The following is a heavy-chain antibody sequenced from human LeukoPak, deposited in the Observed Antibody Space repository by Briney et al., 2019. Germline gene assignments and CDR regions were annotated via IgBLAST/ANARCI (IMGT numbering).Heavy chain of an antibody. CDR2: VSYDGTDT. CDR3: VRVSGFCTNGACPPFDP. D-gene: IGHD2-8*01. Sequence: GGSLRLSCAASGFTFTNYAMNWVRQAPGKGLEWVATVSYDGTDTSYADSVKGRFAIFRDNSKNTLYLQMNSLRTEDTAVYYCVRVSGFCTNGACPPFDPWGQGTLVTVSS. V-gene: IGHV3-30*09. CDR1: GFTFTNYA. J-gene: IGHJ5*02.